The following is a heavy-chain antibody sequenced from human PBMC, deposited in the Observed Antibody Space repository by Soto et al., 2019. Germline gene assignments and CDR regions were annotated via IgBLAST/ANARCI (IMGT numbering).Heavy chain of an antibody. CDR1: GYTFTGYY. Sequence: ASVKVSCKASGYTFTGYYMHWVRQAPGQGLEWMGWINPNSGGTNYAQKFQGRVTMTRDTSISTAYMELSRLRSDDTAVYYCASGQYQLLYYHYYGMDVWGQGTTVTVSS. CDR2: INPNSGGT. D-gene: IGHD2-2*01. CDR3: ASGQYQLLYYHYYGMDV. J-gene: IGHJ6*02. V-gene: IGHV1-2*02.